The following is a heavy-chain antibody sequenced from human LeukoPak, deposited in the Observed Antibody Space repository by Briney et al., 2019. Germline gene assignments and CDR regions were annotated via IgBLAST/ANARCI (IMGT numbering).Heavy chain of an antibody. CDR1: GASISSTGYY. Sequence: PSETLSLTCTVSGASISSTGYYWGWIRQSPGKRLEWIVSLFNSGVTYYSPSLKSRVSTSVDTSNNHFSLRLTSLTAADTAIYYCARHRVASAYSSFDYWGQGTLVTVSS. D-gene: IGHD2-15*01. V-gene: IGHV4-39*01. CDR3: ARHRVASAYSSFDY. CDR2: LFNSGVT. J-gene: IGHJ4*02.